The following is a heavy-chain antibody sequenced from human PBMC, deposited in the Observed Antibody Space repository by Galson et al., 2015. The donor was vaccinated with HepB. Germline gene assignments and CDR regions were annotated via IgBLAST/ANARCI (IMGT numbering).Heavy chain of an antibody. J-gene: IGHJ4*02. CDR1: GGTFSSYA. CDR3: ARGEYSSSSGSSGYYFDY. D-gene: IGHD6-6*01. Sequence: SVKVSCKASGGTFSSYAISWVRQAPGQGLEWMGGIIPIFGTANYAQKFQGRVTITADESTSTAYMELSSLRSEDTAVYYCARGEYSSSSGSSGYYFDYWGQGTLVTVSS. CDR2: IIPIFGTA. V-gene: IGHV1-69*13.